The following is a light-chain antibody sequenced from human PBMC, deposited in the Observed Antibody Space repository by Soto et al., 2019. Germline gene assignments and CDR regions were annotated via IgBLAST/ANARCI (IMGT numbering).Light chain of an antibody. CDR3: CSYTSSSTYV. CDR1: SSDVGSYNR. V-gene: IGLV2-18*02. J-gene: IGLJ1*01. Sequence: QSVLTQPPSVSGSPGQSVTISCTGTSSDVGSYNRVSWYQQPPGTAPKLMIYEVSNRPSGVPDRFSGSKSGNTASLTISGLQAKDEADYYCCSYTSSSTYVFGTGNKVTVL. CDR2: EVS.